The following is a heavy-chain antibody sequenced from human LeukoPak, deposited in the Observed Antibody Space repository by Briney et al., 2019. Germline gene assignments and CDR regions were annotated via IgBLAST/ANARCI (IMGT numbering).Heavy chain of an antibody. V-gene: IGHV3-74*01. CDR2: INSDGSST. D-gene: IGHD3-10*01. CDR3: AGDRGGSGWYGP. CDR1: GFTFSSYW. J-gene: IGHJ5*02. Sequence: GSLRLSCAASGFTFSSYWMHWVRQAPGKGLVWVSRINSDGSSTSNAESVKGRFTISRDNAKNTLYLQMNSLRAEDTAVYYCAGDRGGSGWYGPWGQGTLVTVSS.